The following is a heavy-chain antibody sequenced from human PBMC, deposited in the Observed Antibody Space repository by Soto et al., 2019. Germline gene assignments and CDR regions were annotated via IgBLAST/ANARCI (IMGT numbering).Heavy chain of an antibody. D-gene: IGHD4-17*01. V-gene: IGHV3-30*18. Sequence: GGSLRLSXAASGFTFSSYAMHWVRQAPGKGLEWVAVISYDGSNKYYADFVKGRFTISRDNSENTLYLQMNSLRAEDTAVYYCAKDDYGDSSNPPEYYLYLYGMDVWGRGTTVTSP. CDR2: ISYDGSNK. CDR3: AKDDYGDSSNPPEYYLYLYGMDV. J-gene: IGHJ6*02. CDR1: GFTFSSYA.